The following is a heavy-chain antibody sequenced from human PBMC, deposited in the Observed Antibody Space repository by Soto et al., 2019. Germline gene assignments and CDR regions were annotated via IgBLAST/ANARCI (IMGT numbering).Heavy chain of an antibody. CDR3: ARDTASKYYDSRNYYPHFDP. CDR1: GGSFSGYY. CDR2: INHSGST. D-gene: IGHD3-22*01. V-gene: IGHV4-34*01. Sequence: ETLSLTCAVYGGSFSGYYWSWIRQPPGKGLEWIGEINHSGSTNYNPSLKSRVTISVDTSKNQFSLKLTSVTAADTAVYYCARDTASKYYDSRNYYPHFDPWGQGTQVTVSS. J-gene: IGHJ5*02.